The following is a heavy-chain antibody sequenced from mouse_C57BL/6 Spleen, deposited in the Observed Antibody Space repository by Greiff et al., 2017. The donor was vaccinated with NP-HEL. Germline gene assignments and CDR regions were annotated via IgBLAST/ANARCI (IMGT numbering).Heavy chain of an antibody. Sequence: EVMLVESGGGLVKPGGSLKLSCAASGFTFSDYGMHWVRQAPEKGLEWVAYISSGSSTNYYADTVKGRFTISRDNAKNTLFLQMTSLRSEDTAMYYCARPLLTSLYYYAMDYWGQGTSVTVSS. V-gene: IGHV5-17*01. D-gene: IGHD1-3*01. J-gene: IGHJ4*01. CDR3: ARPLLTSLYYYAMDY. CDR1: GFTFSDYG. CDR2: ISSGSSTN.